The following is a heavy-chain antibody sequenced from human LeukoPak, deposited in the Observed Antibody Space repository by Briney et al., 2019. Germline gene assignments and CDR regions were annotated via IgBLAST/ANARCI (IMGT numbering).Heavy chain of an antibody. D-gene: IGHD6-19*01. CDR3: AKTGRPNNSGWYRWFDP. CDR1: GGSISSHH. Sequence: SETLSLTCTVSGGSISSHHWSWIRQPPGKGLEWIGCICNSGGTNYNPSLKSRVTISVDTSKNQFSLNLSSVTAADTAVYYCAKTGRPNNSGWYRWFDPWGQGTLVTVSS. CDR2: ICNSGGT. J-gene: IGHJ5*02. V-gene: IGHV4-4*09.